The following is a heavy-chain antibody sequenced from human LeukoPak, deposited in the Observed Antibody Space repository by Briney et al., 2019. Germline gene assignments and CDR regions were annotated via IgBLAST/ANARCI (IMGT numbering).Heavy chain of an antibody. Sequence: ASVKVSCKASGYTFTGYYMHWVRQAPGQGLEWMGWIKPNTGGTNYAQKFQGRVTLTRDTSISTAYLELSSLRSDDTAVYYCARGVTSDTLYWGQGTLVTVSS. CDR2: IKPNTGGT. V-gene: IGHV1-2*02. CDR3: ARGVTSDTLY. J-gene: IGHJ4*02. CDR1: GYTFTGYY. D-gene: IGHD4-23*01.